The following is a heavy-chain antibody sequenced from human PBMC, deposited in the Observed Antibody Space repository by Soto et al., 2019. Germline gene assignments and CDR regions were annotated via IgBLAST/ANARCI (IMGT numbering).Heavy chain of an antibody. D-gene: IGHD3-3*01. CDR1: GGSISSSSYY. V-gene: IGHV4-39*01. CDR2: IYYSGST. CDR3: ARQSSYYDFWSGYYGVNPFDY. Sequence: SETLSLTCTVSGGSISSSSYYWGWIRQPPGKGLEWIGSIYYSGSTYYNPPLKSRVTISVDTSKNQFSLKLSSVTAADTAVYYCARQSSYYDFWSGYYGVNPFDYWGQGTLVTVSS. J-gene: IGHJ4*02.